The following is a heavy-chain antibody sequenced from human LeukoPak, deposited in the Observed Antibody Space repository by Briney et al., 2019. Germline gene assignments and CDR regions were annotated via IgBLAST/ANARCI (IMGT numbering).Heavy chain of an antibody. CDR2: INHSGST. CDR3: ASRVGSYIDY. J-gene: IGHJ4*02. Sequence: SETLSLTCAVYGGSFSGYYWSWIRQPPGKGLEWIGEINHSGSTNYNPSLKSRVTISVDTSKNQFSLKLSSVTAADTAVYYCASRVGSYIDYWGQGTLVTVSS. V-gene: IGHV4-34*01. CDR1: GGSFSGYY. D-gene: IGHD1-26*01.